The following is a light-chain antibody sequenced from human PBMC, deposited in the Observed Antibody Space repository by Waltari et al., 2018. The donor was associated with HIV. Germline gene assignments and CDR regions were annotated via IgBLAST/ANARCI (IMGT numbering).Light chain of an antibody. CDR1: ESLGSRAGVTY. Sequence: DVVLAQSPVSLPLTLGQPASISCVSDESLGSRAGVTYLHWFQPRPGQPPRRLVYKVSNRDSGVPDRFRGSGSCTNFTLTITRVEAEDVARYYCMQSSHSPRTVGPGTKAEI. CDR2: KVS. V-gene: IGKV2-30*01. J-gene: IGKJ1*01. CDR3: MQSSHSPRT.